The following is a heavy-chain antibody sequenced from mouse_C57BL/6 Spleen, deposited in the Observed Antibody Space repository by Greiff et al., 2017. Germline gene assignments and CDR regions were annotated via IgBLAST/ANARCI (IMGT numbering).Heavy chain of an antibody. CDR1: GYTFTSYW. V-gene: IGHV1-64*01. CDR3: TNYYGGSSDYFDV. J-gene: IGHJ1*03. Sequence: QVQLKQPGAELVKPGASVKLSCKASGYTFTSYWMHWVKQRPGQGLEWIGMIYPNSGSTNYNEKFKSKATLTVDKSSSTAYMQLSSLTSEDSAVYCCTNYYGGSSDYFDVWGTGTTVTVSS. CDR2: IYPNSGST. D-gene: IGHD1-1*01.